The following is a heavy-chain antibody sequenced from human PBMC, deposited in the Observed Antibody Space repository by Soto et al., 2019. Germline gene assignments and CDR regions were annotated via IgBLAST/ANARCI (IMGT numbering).Heavy chain of an antibody. Sequence: SETLSLTCGVSGGTVASSHWWSWVRQSPGRGLEWIGNVYHTGGTNFNPALQSRVTFSVDKSNNQFSLRLTSVTAADTAVYFCAREIVTAGGNNYFDPWGPGTLVTVSS. V-gene: IGHV4-4*02. D-gene: IGHD2-21*02. CDR3: AREIVTAGGNNYFDP. CDR2: VYHTGGT. J-gene: IGHJ5*02. CDR1: GGTVASSHW.